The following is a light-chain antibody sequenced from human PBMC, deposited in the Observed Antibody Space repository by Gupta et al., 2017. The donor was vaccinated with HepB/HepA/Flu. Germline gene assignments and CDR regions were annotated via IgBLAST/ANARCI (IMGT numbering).Light chain of an antibody. CDR3: YSATDNNLGV. J-gene: IGLJ2*01. CDR1: VLAKKKY. V-gene: IGLV3-27*01. Sequence: SYELTQPSSVSVSPGQAARITCTGDVLAKKKYARWFQQKPGQAPVLVIYKDSERPSGIPGRFSGSSSGTTVTLTISGAQVEDEADYYCYSATDNNLGVFGGGTKLTVL. CDR2: KDS.